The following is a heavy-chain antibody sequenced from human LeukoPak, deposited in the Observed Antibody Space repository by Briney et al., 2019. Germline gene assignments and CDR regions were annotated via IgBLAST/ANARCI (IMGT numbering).Heavy chain of an antibody. CDR1: GYTFTSYY. CDR2: INPSGGST. V-gene: IGHV1-46*01. J-gene: IGHJ3*02. Sequence: GESLKISCKGSGYTFTSYYMHWVRQAPGQGLEWMGIINPSGGSTSYAQKFQGRVTMTRDTSTSTVYMELSSLRSEDTAVYYCARDGYSSSWEASVAFDIWGQGTMVTVSS. D-gene: IGHD6-13*01. CDR3: ARDGYSSSWEASVAFDI.